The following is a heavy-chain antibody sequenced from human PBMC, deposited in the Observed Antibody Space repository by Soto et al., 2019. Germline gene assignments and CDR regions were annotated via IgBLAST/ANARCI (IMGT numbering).Heavy chain of an antibody. D-gene: IGHD2-8*02. CDR2: ISYDGSNK. Sequence: HPGGSLRLSCAASGFTFSSYAMHWVRQAPGKGLEWVAVISYDGSNKYYADSVKGRFTISRDNSKNTLYLQTNSLRAEDTAVYYCARDLSLGYWFSDAFDIWGQGTMVTVSS. V-gene: IGHV3-30-3*01. CDR1: GFTFSSYA. CDR3: ARDLSLGYWFSDAFDI. J-gene: IGHJ3*02.